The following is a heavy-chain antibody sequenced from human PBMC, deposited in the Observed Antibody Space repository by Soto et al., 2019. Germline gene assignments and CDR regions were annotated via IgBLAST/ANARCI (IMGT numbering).Heavy chain of an antibody. CDR2: ISYDGTNK. J-gene: IGHJ4*01. CDR3: ARGPSPHTSGWYGVDF. D-gene: IGHD6-19*01. CDR1: GFMFSAYA. Sequence: QVQLVESGGGVVQPGRSLRLSCAASGFMFSAYAMLWVRQAPGKGLEWVAAISYDGTNKYYADSVKGRFTISRDNSKNTLFLQMNSQRAEDTAVYYCARGPSPHTSGWYGVDFWSHETLVTVSS. V-gene: IGHV3-30*04.